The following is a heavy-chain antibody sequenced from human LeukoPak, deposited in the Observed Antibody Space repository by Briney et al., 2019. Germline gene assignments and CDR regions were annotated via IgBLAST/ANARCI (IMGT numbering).Heavy chain of an antibody. CDR3: ARDLNYGPYYYYGMDV. Sequence: GGSLRLSCAASGFTVSGNYMSWVRQAPGKGLEWVSVIYSGGSTYYADSVKGRFTISRDNSKNTLYLQMNSLRAEDTAVYYCARDLNYGPYYYYGMDVWGQGTTVTVSS. CDR1: GFTVSGNY. D-gene: IGHD3-10*01. J-gene: IGHJ6*02. CDR2: IYSGGST. V-gene: IGHV3-66*01.